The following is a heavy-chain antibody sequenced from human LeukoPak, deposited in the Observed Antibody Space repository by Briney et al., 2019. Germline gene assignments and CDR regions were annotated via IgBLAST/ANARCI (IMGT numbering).Heavy chain of an antibody. V-gene: IGHV1-2*02. D-gene: IGHD2-21*02. CDR2: INPNSGGT. Sequence: ASVKVSCKASGYTFIGYYMHWVRQAPGQGLEWMGWINPNSGGTNYAQKFQGRVTMTRDRSISTAYMELSRLRSDDTAVYYCAGAYCGGDCYSNWFDPWGQGTLVTVSS. CDR3: AGAYCGGDCYSNWFDP. CDR1: GYTFIGYY. J-gene: IGHJ5*02.